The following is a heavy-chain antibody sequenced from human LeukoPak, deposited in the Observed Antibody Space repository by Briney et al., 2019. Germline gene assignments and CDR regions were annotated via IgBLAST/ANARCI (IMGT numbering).Heavy chain of an antibody. D-gene: IGHD3-10*01. Sequence: PGGSLTLSCAASGFTFSSYAMSWVRQAPAKGLEWVSAISGSGGSTYYADSVKGRFTISRDNSKNTLYLQMNSLRAEDTAVYYCAKNLRPSADYYGSGSPPSFFDYWGQGTLVTVSS. CDR2: ISGSGGST. CDR3: AKNLRPSADYYGSGSPPSFFDY. J-gene: IGHJ4*02. V-gene: IGHV3-23*01. CDR1: GFTFSSYA.